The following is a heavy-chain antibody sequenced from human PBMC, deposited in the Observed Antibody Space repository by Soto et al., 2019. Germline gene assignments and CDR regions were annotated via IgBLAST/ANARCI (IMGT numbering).Heavy chain of an antibody. J-gene: IGHJ1*01. CDR2: ISGSGGST. CDR1: GFTFSSYA. CDR3: AKVDYGSGGYLESAGYFQH. Sequence: PGGSLRLSCAASGFTFSSYAMSWVRQAPGKGLEWVSAISGSGGSTYYADSVKGRFTISRDNSKNTLYLQMNSLRAEDTAVYYCAKVDYGSGGYLESAGYFQHWGQGTLVTVSS. D-gene: IGHD3-10*01. V-gene: IGHV3-23*01.